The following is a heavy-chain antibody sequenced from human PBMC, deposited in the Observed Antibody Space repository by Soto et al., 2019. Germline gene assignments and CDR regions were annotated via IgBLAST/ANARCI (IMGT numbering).Heavy chain of an antibody. CDR2: IIPMFGTA. CDR3: AGVAPVIGGANRRWFDP. J-gene: IGHJ5*02. CDR1: GGTFSSYA. D-gene: IGHD1-26*01. V-gene: IGHV1-69*12. Sequence: QVQLVQSGAAVKKPGSSVKVSCKASGGTFSSYAINWVRQAPGQGLEWMGGIIPMFGTANYAQKFQGRVTITADESTSTAYVELSSLRSEDTAVYYCAGVAPVIGGANRRWFDPWGQGTLVTVSS.